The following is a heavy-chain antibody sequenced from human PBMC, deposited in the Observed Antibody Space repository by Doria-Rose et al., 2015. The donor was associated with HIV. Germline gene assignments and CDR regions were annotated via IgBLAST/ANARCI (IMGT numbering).Heavy chain of an antibody. CDR2: INDTGSA. Sequence: WCARLLKPSETLSLTCAVYGGSFSDHYWSWIRQPPGKGLEWIGEINDTGSANYNPSLKSRVTISVDTSKNQFSLKVSSVTAADTAVYYCARVPDNYITSPFDYWGQGKLVTVSS. J-gene: IGHJ4*02. CDR3: ARVPDNYITSPFDY. V-gene: IGHV4-34*01. D-gene: IGHD3-10*01. CDR1: GGSFSDHY.